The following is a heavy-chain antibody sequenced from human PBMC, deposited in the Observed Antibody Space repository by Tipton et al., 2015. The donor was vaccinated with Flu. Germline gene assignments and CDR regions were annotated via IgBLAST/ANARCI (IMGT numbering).Heavy chain of an antibody. V-gene: IGHV4-38-2*01. CDR1: GYSITSAYY. CDR2: IYHSGTT. D-gene: IGHD4-11*01. CDR3: ARRDYSNYVSEPKNWFDP. Sequence: GLVKPSETLSLSCDVSGYSITSAYYWGWVRQPPGQGLEWIGSIYHSGTTYYNPSLRGRVIISLDRPKNQFSLRLTSVTAADTGVYYCARRDYSNYVSEPKNWFDPWGQGTLVSVSS. J-gene: IGHJ5*02.